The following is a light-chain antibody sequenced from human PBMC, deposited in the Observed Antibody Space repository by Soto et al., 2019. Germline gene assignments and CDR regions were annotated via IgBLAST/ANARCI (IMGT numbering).Light chain of an antibody. J-gene: IGKJ1*01. Sequence: ERVMTQSPATRSVSPGERATLVCRASQSLSIGSLAWYQQKPGQAPRLLIYAASTRHTGIPDRFSGSGSGTDFTLTISRLEPEDFAVYYCQQYGSSGTFGQGTKVDI. CDR2: AAS. V-gene: IGKV3-20*01. CDR1: QSLSIGS. CDR3: QQYGSSGT.